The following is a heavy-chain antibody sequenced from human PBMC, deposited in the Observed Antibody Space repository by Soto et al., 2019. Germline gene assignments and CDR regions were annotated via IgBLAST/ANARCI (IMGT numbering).Heavy chain of an antibody. D-gene: IGHD3-22*01. CDR2: ISYDGSNK. CDR3: ARAGFFYYDSSGYYYPNWFDP. V-gene: IGHV3-30*03. CDR1: GFTFSSYG. Sequence: GGSLRLSCAASGFTFSSYGMHWVRQAPGKGLEWVAVISYDGSNKYYADSVKGRFTISRDNAKNTLYLQMNSLRAEDTAVYYCARAGFFYYDSSGYYYPNWFDPWGQGTLVTVSS. J-gene: IGHJ5*02.